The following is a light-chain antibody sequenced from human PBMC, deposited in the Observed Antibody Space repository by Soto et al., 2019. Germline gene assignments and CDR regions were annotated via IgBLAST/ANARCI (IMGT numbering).Light chain of an antibody. V-gene: IGKV3-20*01. Sequence: EIVLTQSPGTLSLSPGERASLSCRASQMNSSNSISWYQRNPGQAPLLLSYATSSRATGIPDRLSGSGSGSGTDFTHTISRLEPGDFAVYYCQQYASSLWTFGQGTKVDI. J-gene: IGKJ1*01. CDR2: ATS. CDR3: QQYASSLWT. CDR1: QMNSSNS.